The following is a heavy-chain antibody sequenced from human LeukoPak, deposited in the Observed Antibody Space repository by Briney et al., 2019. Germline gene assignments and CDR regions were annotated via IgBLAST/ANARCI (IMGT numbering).Heavy chain of an antibody. CDR3: AREGRHGDYDWLVGY. Sequence: GGSLRLSCAASGFTFSSYAMHWVRQAPGKGLEWVAVISYDGSNKYYADYVNGRFTISRDNSKKTRYLQMNSLRAEDTAVYYCAREGRHGDYDWLVGYWGQGTLVTVSS. CDR2: ISYDGSNK. D-gene: IGHD4-17*01. J-gene: IGHJ4*02. V-gene: IGHV3-30*04. CDR1: GFTFSSYA.